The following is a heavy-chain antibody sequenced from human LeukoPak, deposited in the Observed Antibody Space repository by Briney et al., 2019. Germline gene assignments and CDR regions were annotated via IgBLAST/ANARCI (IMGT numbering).Heavy chain of an antibody. Sequence: GGSLRLSCGASGFTFSSYAMSWVRQAPGKGLKWVSAIHPTEGTTFYADSVKGRFTISRDNSRNTLYLQMNSLRAEDTAIYYCVTYTGTSGFEYWGQGALVTVSS. V-gene: IGHV3-23*01. D-gene: IGHD1-26*01. CDR1: GFTFSSYA. CDR3: VTYTGTSGFEY. J-gene: IGHJ4*02. CDR2: IHPTEGTT.